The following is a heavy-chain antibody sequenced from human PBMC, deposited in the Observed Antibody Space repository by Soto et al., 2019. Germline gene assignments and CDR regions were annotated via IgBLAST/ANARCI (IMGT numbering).Heavy chain of an antibody. CDR1: GGSISSGVYY. V-gene: IGHV4-31*03. Sequence: PSETLSLTCTVSGGSISSGVYYWSWIRQHPGKGLEWIGYIYYSGSTYYNPSLKSRVTISVDTSKNQFSLKLSSVTAADTAVYYCARVAGGGNYFDYWGQGTLVTVSS. CDR2: IYYSGST. CDR3: ARVAGGGNYFDY. J-gene: IGHJ4*02. D-gene: IGHD2-15*01.